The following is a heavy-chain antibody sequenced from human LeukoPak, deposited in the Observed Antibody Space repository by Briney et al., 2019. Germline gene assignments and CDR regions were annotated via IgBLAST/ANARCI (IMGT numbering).Heavy chain of an antibody. D-gene: IGHD5-18*01. CDR1: GYTFTGYY. CDR3: ARAGGYSYGYTDY. V-gene: IGHV1-2*02. Sequence: GASVKVSCKASGYTFTGYYMHWVRQAPGQGLEWMGWINPNSGGTNYAQKFQGRVTVTRDTSISTAYMELSRLRSDDTAVYYCARAGGYSYGYTDYWGQGTLVTVSS. CDR2: INPNSGGT. J-gene: IGHJ4*02.